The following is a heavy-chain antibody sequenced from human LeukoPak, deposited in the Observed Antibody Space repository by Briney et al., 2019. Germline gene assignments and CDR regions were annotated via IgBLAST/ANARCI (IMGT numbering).Heavy chain of an antibody. Sequence: SETLSLTCTISGGSISNYYWSWIRQPPGQELEWIGYIYYSGSTNYNPSLKSRVTISVDTSKKQFSLKLSSVTAADTAVYYCARHGRGYDFDYWGQGTLVTVSS. V-gene: IGHV4-59*08. CDR1: GGSISNYY. J-gene: IGHJ4*02. CDR2: IYYSGST. CDR3: ARHGRGYDFDY. D-gene: IGHD1-26*01.